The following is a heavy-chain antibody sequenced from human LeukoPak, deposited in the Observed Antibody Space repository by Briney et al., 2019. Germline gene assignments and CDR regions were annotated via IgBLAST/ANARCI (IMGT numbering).Heavy chain of an antibody. V-gene: IGHV1-46*01. Sequence: ASVKVSCKASGYTFTSYYMHWVRHAPRQGLEWMGIINPSGGSTSYAQKFQGRVTMNRDTSTSTVYMELSSLRSEDTAVYYCARDPCGGDCYYFDPWGQGTLVTVSS. J-gene: IGHJ5*02. CDR1: GYTFTSYY. CDR3: ARDPCGGDCYYFDP. D-gene: IGHD2-21*02. CDR2: INPSGGST.